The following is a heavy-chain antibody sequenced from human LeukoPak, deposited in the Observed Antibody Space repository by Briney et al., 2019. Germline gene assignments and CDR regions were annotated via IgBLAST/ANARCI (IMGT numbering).Heavy chain of an antibody. CDR1: GGSISSSSYY. D-gene: IGHD3-3*01. Sequence: SETLSLTCTVSGGSISSSSYYWGWIRQPPGKGLEWIGSIYYSGSTYYNPSLKSRVTISVDTSKNQFSLNLNSVTAADTAVYYCARETIFGVLIAGFRWFDPWGQGTLVTVSP. V-gene: IGHV4-39*07. CDR3: ARETIFGVLIAGFRWFDP. J-gene: IGHJ5*02. CDR2: IYYSGST.